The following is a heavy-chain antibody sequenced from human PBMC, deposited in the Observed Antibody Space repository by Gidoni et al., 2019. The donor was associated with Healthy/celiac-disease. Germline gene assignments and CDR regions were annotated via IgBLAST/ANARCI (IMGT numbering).Heavy chain of an antibody. J-gene: IGHJ4*02. V-gene: IGHV3-30-3*01. CDR2: ISYDGSNK. CDR3: ASEMEY. D-gene: IGHD2-8*01. CDR1: GFTFSSYA. Sequence: QVQLVESGGGVVQPGRSLRLSCAASGFTFSSYAMHWVRQAPGKGLEWVAVISYDGSNKYYADSVKGRFTISRDNSKNTLYLQMNSLRAEDTAVYYCASEMEYWGQGTLVTVSS.